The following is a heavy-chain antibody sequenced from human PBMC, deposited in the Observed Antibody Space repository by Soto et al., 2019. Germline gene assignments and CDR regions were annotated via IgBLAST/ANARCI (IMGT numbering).Heavy chain of an antibody. J-gene: IGHJ6*02. CDR2: ISYDGSNK. D-gene: IGHD6-19*01. Sequence: SGGSLRLSCAASGFTFSSYGMHWVRQAPGKGLEWVAVISYDGSNKYYADSVKGRFTISRDNSKNTLYLQMNSLRAEDTAVYYCAKASSGLLPADYGMDVWGQGTTVTVSS. CDR1: GFTFSSYG. CDR3: AKASSGLLPADYGMDV. V-gene: IGHV3-30*18.